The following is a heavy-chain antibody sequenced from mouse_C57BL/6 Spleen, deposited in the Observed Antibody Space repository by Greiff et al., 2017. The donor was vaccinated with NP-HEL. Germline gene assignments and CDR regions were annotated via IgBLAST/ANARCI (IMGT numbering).Heavy chain of an antibody. D-gene: IGHD3-3*01. CDR3: AKKGPHYAMDY. V-gene: IGHV2-9*01. J-gene: IGHJ4*01. Sequence: ESGPGLVAPSQSLSITCTVSGFSLTSYGVDWVRQPPGKGLEWLGVIWGGGSTNYNSALMSRLSISKDNSKSQVFLKMNSRQTDDTAMYYCAKKGPHYAMDYWGQGTSVTVSS. CDR1: GFSLTSYG. CDR2: IWGGGST.